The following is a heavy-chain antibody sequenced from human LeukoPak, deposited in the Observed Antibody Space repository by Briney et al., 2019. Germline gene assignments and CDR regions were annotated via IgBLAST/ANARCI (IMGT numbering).Heavy chain of an antibody. Sequence: LRLSCAASGFTFSDYYMSWIRQPPGKGLEWIGEINHSGSTNYNPSLKSRVTISVDTSKNQFSLKLSSVTAADTAVYYCASARYCSGGSCRFYYYMDVWGKGTTVTVSS. V-gene: IGHV4-34*01. J-gene: IGHJ6*03. D-gene: IGHD2-15*01. CDR1: GFTFSDYY. CDR3: ASARYCSGGSCRFYYYMDV. CDR2: INHSGST.